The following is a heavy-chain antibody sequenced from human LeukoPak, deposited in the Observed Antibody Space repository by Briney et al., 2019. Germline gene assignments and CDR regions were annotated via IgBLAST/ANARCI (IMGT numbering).Heavy chain of an antibody. D-gene: IGHD6-6*01. CDR2: IWYDGSNK. J-gene: IGHJ1*01. V-gene: IGHV3-33*01. Sequence: GGSLRLSCAASGFTFSSYGMHWVRQAPGKGLEWVAVIWYDGSNKYYADSVKGRFTISRDDAKNSLYLQMNSLRAEDTAVYYCARDLTTSSTAYFQHWGQGTLVTVSS. CDR1: GFTFSSYG. CDR3: ARDLTTSSTAYFQH.